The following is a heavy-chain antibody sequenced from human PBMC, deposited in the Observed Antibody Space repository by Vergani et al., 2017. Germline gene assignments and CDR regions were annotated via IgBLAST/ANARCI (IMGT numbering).Heavy chain of an antibody. CDR3: VKDHPVFDE. CDR2: IQKDGIDK. CDR1: GFPFSTYG. V-gene: IGHV3-30*02. J-gene: IGHJ4*02. Sequence: QVQLVESGGGVVQPGESLRLSCAASGFPFSTYGMHWVRQATGKGMEWVAFIQKDGIDKFYAASVRGRFTISRYISKKTLYLEMNGLSAEDTALYHCVKDHPVFDEWCRGTLVAVS.